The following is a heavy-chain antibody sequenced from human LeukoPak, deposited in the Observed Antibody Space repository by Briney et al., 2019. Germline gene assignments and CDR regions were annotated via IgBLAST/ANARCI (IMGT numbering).Heavy chain of an antibody. J-gene: IGHJ6*03. CDR1: GYTFTSYG. D-gene: IGHD3-3*01. V-gene: IGHV1-18*01. CDR3: ARNPLPRRFLEWLPQQYYYYYMDV. Sequence: GASVTVSCKASGYTFTSYGISWVRQAPGQGLEWMGWISAYNGNTNYAQKLQGRVTMTTDTSTSTAYMELRSLRSDDTAVYYCARNPLPRRFLEWLPQQYYYYYMDVWGKGTTVTVSS. CDR2: ISAYNGNT.